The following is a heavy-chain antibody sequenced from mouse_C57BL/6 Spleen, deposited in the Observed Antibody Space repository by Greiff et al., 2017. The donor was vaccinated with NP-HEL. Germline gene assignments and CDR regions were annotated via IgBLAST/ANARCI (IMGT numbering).Heavy chain of an antibody. CDR3: ARSPYGYYFDY. J-gene: IGHJ2*01. D-gene: IGHD1-1*01. Sequence: QVQLQQPGAELVKPGASVKLYCKASGYTFTSYWMQWVKQRPGQGLEWIGEIDPSDSYTNYNQKFKGKATLTVDTSSSTAYMQLSSLTSEDSAVYYCARSPYGYYFDYWGQGTTLTVSS. V-gene: IGHV1-50*01. CDR1: GYTFTSYW. CDR2: IDPSDSYT.